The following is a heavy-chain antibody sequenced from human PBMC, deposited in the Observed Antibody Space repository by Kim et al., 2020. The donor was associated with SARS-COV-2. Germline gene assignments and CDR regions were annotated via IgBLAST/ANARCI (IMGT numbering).Heavy chain of an antibody. CDR1: GGSISSSSYY. Sequence: SETLSLTCTVSGGSISSSSYYWGWIRQPPGKGLEWIGSIYYSGSTYYNPSLKSRVTISVDTSKNQFSLKLSSVTAADTAVYYCARGGTEQWPNIIEYFQ. J-gene: IGHJ1*01. CDR2: IYYSGST. CDR3: ARGGTEQWPNIIEYFQ. D-gene: IGHD6-19*01. V-gene: IGHV4-39*07.